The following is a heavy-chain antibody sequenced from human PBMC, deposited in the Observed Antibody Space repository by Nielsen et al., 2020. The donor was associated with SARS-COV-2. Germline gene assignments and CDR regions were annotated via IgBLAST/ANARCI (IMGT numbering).Heavy chain of an antibody. CDR2: ISWNSGSI. V-gene: IGHV3-9*01. Sequence: SLKISCAASGFTFDDYAMHWVRQAPRKGLEWVSGISWNSGSIGYADSVKGRFTISRDNAKNSLYLQMNSLRAEDTALYYCAKDGHSSGWYGAPDYWGQGTLVTVSS. J-gene: IGHJ4*02. CDR3: AKDGHSSGWYGAPDY. D-gene: IGHD6-19*01. CDR1: GFTFDDYA.